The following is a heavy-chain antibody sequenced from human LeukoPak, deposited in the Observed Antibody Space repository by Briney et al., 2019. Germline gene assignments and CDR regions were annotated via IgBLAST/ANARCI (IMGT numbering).Heavy chain of an antibody. CDR3: ARDLGYYDSSLYYMDV. Sequence: ASVKVSCKASGGTFSSYAISWVRQAPGQGLEWMGGIIPTFGTANYAQKFQGRVTITTDESTSTAYMELSSLRSEDTAVYYCARDLGYYDSSLYYMDVWGKGTTVTVSS. CDR2: IIPTFGTA. V-gene: IGHV1-69*05. D-gene: IGHD3-22*01. J-gene: IGHJ6*03. CDR1: GGTFSSYA.